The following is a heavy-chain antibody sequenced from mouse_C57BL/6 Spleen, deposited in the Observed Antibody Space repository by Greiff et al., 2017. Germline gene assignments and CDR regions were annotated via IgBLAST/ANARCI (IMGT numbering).Heavy chain of an antibody. CDR2: IYPGDGDT. J-gene: IGHJ1*03. CDR3: ARGGYSWYFDV. CDR1: GYAFRSYW. Sequence: QVHVKQSGAELVKPGASVKISCKASGYAFRSYWMNWVKQRPGKGLEWIGQIYPGDGDTNYNGKFKGKATLTADKSSSTAYMQLSSLTSEDSAVYFCARGGYSWYFDVWGTGTTVTVSS. V-gene: IGHV1-80*01. D-gene: IGHD2-3*01.